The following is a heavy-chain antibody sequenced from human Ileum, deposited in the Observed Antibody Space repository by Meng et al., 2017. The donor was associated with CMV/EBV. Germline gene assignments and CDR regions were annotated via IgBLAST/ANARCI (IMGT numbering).Heavy chain of an antibody. CDR2: INPNSGAT. D-gene: IGHD3-3*01. CDR3: ARDLWSGISDFFDY. Sequence: QVQLVQSGAGMKKPGASVKVSCKPSGYTFTYFYIQWVRQGPGQGLEWMGWINPNSGATIYAQKFQGRVTMTRDTSINTVYMELNSLRSDDTAVYFCARDLWSGISDFFDYWGQGTLVTVSS. CDR1: GYTFTYFY. J-gene: IGHJ4*02. V-gene: IGHV1-2*02.